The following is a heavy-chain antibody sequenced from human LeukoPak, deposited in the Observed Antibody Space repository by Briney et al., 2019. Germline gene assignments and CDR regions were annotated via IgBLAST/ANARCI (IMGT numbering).Heavy chain of an antibody. D-gene: IGHD5-24*01. CDR2: ISGSGGST. V-gene: IGHV3-23*01. CDR3: AKSQRKPLEMATITGYFDY. CDR1: GFTFSSYA. Sequence: GGSLRLSCAASGFTFSSYAMSWVRQAPGKGLEWVSAISGSGGSTYYADSVKGRFTISRDNSKNTLYLQMNSLRAEDTAVYYCAKSQRKPLEMATITGYFDYWGQGTLVTVSS. J-gene: IGHJ4*02.